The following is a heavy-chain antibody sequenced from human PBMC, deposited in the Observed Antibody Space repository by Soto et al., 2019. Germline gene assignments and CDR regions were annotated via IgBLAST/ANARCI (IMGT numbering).Heavy chain of an antibody. V-gene: IGHV3-30-3*01. J-gene: IGHJ2*01. CDR1: GFTFSSYA. CDR3: ARDPLWGTAMVLWYFAL. CDR2: ISYDGSNK. Sequence: QVQLVESGGGVVQPGRSLRLSCAASGFTFSSYAMHWVRQAPGKGLEWVAVISYDGSNKYYADSVKGRFTISRDNSKNTLYLRMNSLRAEDTAVYYCARDPLWGTAMVLWYFALWGRGSLVTVSS. D-gene: IGHD5-18*01.